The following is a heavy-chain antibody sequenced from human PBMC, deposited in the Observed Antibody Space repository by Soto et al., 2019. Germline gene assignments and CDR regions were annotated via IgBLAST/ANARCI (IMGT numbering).Heavy chain of an antibody. D-gene: IGHD5-18*01. Sequence: GESLQISCKCSGYSFPSYWIGWVRQMPRKGLERMWITYPGDSDSRSSPPFQCQVTISADKAISTAYLQWRSMEASDTTMYYCARHKDTAMVTGLFHIWGQGTMVTVSS. V-gene: IGHV5-51*01. CDR3: ARHKDTAMVTGLFHI. CDR1: GYSFPSYW. J-gene: IGHJ3*02. CDR2: TYPGDSDS.